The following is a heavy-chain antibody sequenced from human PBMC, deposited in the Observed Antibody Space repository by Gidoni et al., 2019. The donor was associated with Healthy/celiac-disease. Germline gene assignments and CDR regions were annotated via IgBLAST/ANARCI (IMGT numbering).Heavy chain of an antibody. J-gene: IGHJ4*02. CDR1: GGTFSSYA. V-gene: IGHV1-69*01. CDR3: AREAKHPIAAAGVYFDY. CDR2: IIPIFGTA. D-gene: IGHD6-13*01. Sequence: QVQLVQSGAEVKKPGSSVKVSCKASGGTFSSYAISWVRQAPGQGLEWMGGIIPIFGTANYAQKFQGRVTITADESTSTAYMELSSLRSEDTAVYYCAREAKHPIAAAGVYFDYWGQGTLVTVSS.